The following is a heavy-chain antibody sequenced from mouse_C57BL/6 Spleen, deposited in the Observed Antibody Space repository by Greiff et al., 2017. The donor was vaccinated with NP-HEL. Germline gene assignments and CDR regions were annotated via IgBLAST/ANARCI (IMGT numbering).Heavy chain of an antibody. J-gene: IGHJ3*01. Sequence: EVQLVDSGGGLVKPGGSLKLSCAASGFTFSSYAMSWVRQTPEKRLEWVATISDGGSYTYYPDNVKGRFTISRDNAKNNLYLQMSHLKSEDTAMYYCARDGAAQSWFAYWGQGTLVTVSA. D-gene: IGHD3-2*02. CDR1: GFTFSSYA. V-gene: IGHV5-4*01. CDR3: ARDGAAQSWFAY. CDR2: ISDGGSYT.